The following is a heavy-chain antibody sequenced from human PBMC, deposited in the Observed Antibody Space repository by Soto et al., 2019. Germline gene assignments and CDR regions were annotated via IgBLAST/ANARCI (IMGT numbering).Heavy chain of an antibody. CDR2: IRTNTEGGTT. J-gene: IGHJ3*02. Sequence: VQLVESGGGLVKPGESLRLSCAASGFHFNTAWLNWVRQAPGKGLEWVGRIRTNTEGGTTDYAAPVKGRFTVSRDNSKNTLYLQMNSLSSEDTALYYCARLTGPRLVRGSMTFDIWGQGTMVTVSS. V-gene: IGHV3-15*07. CDR1: GFHFNTAW. CDR3: ARLTGPRLVRGSMTFDI. D-gene: IGHD3-10*01.